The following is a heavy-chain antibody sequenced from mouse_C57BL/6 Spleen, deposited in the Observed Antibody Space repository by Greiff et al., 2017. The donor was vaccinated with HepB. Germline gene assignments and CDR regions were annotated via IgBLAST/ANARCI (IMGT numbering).Heavy chain of an antibody. J-gene: IGHJ3*01. V-gene: IGHV1-18*01. CDR3: ARGGIYYYGSSGGFAY. CDR2: INPNNGGT. D-gene: IGHD1-1*01. CDR1: GYTFTDYN. Sequence: EVQLQESGPELVKPGASVKIPCKASGYTFTDYNMDWVKQSHGKSLEWIGDINPNNGGTIYNQKFKGKATLTVDKSSSTAYMELRSLTSEDTAVYYCARGGIYYYGSSGGFAYWGQGTLVTVSA.